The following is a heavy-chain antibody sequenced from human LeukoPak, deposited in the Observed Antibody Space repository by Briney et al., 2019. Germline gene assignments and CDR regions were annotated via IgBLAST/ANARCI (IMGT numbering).Heavy chain of an antibody. V-gene: IGHV4-39*01. Sequence: SETLSLTCTVSGGSISSSSYYWGWIRQPPGKGPEWIGSIYYSGSTYYNPSLKSRVTISVDTSKNQFSLKLSSVTAADTVVYYCARHAPEVQSNYYYMDVWGKGTTVTVSS. D-gene: IGHD1-14*01. J-gene: IGHJ6*03. CDR3: ARHAPEVQSNYYYMDV. CDR2: IYYSGST. CDR1: GGSISSSSYY.